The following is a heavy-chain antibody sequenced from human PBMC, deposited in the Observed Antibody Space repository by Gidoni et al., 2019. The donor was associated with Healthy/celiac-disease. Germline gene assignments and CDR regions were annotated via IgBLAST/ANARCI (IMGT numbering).Heavy chain of an antibody. CDR3: ARESGSYSLGWFDP. CDR2: TYYRSKWYN. D-gene: IGHD1-26*01. J-gene: IGHJ5*02. Sequence: QVQLQQSGPGLVKPSQTLSLTCAISGDSVANNSAAWNWIRQSPSRGLEWRGRTYYRSKWYNDYAVSVKSRITIKPDTSKNQFSLQLNSVTPEDTAVFYCARESGSYSLGWFDPWGQGTLVTVSS. V-gene: IGHV6-1*01. CDR1: GDSVANNSAA.